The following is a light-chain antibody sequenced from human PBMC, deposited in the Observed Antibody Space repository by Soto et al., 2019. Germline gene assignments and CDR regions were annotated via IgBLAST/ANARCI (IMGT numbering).Light chain of an antibody. CDR3: QSYDIKLSSPV. J-gene: IGLJ2*01. Sequence: QSALTQPASVSGSPGQSITISCTGSSSDIGAYDSVSWYQQHPGKAPRLVIYEVSDRPSGVSNRFSGSKSGNTASLTISGLQAEDEADYYCQSYDIKLSSPVFDGGTKLTVL. CDR1: SSDIGAYDS. V-gene: IGLV2-14*01. CDR2: EVS.